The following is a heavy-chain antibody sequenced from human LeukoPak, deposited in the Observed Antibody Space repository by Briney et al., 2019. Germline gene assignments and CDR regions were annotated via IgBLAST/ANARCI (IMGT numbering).Heavy chain of an antibody. D-gene: IGHD4-17*01. CDR1: GFTFTSYT. CDR3: ARGYTVTTGNWFDP. CDR2: ITSSSSYI. Sequence: GGSLRLSCVASGFTFTSYTMHWVRQAPGKGLEWVSYITSSSSYIYYADSVKGRFTISRDNAKNSLYLQMNSLRAEDTAVYYCARGYTVTTGNWFDPWGQGTLVTVSS. V-gene: IGHV3-21*01. J-gene: IGHJ5*02.